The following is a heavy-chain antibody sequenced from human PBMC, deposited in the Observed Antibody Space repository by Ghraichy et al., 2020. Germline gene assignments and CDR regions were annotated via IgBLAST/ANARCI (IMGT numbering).Heavy chain of an antibody. CDR1: GFTFSTYW. Sequence: LSLTCAASGFTFSTYWMHWVRQAPGKGLVWVSGINSDGSTPIYADSVKGRFTISRDNAKNTLYVQMNSLGADDTALYYCARGRGSLVRGAVVELNNWIDPWGQGTPVTVSS. CDR2: INSDGSTP. CDR3: ARGRGSLVRGAVVELNNWIDP. D-gene: IGHD3-10*01. V-gene: IGHV3-74*01. J-gene: IGHJ5*02.